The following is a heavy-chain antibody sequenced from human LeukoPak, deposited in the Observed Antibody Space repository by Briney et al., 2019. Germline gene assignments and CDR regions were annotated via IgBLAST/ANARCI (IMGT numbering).Heavy chain of an antibody. Sequence: SGPALVKPTQTLTLTCTFSGFSFRTSGMRVSWIRQSPGKALEWLARIDWDDDKFYSTSLKTRLSISKDTSKNQVVLTMTNMDPVDTATYYCARMPRVTTWDYFEAWGQGTLVTVSS. CDR1: GFSFRTSGMR. V-gene: IGHV2-70*04. J-gene: IGHJ4*02. CDR3: ARMPRVTTWDYFEA. D-gene: IGHD2-21*02. CDR2: IDWDDDK.